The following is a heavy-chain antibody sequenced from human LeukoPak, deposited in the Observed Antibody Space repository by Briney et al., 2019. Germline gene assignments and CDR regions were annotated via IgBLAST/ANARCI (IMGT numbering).Heavy chain of an antibody. J-gene: IGHJ4*02. D-gene: IGHD5-18*01. V-gene: IGHV3-21*01. Sequence: GGSLRLSCAASGFTFSSYDMNWVRQAPGKGLEWVSSISSSSSCIYYADSVKGRFTISRDNAKDSLFLQMDSLRVEDTAVYFCARELGNGDTYANVPLGHWGQGTLVTVPS. CDR3: ARELGNGDTYANVPLGH. CDR1: GFTFSSYD. CDR2: ISSSSSCI.